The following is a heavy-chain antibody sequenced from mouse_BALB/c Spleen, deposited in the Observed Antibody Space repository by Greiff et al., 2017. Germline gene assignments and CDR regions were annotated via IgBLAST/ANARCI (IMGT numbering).Heavy chain of an antibody. CDR2: ISPGNGDI. Sequence: VQLQQSDAELVKPGASVKISFKASGYTFTDHAIHWVKQKPEQGLEWIGYISPGNGDIKYNEKFKGKATLTADKSSSTAYMQLNSLTSEDSAVYFCKRIYYDYDEAWFAYWGQGTLVTVSA. J-gene: IGHJ3*01. CDR3: KRIYYDYDEAWFAY. CDR1: GYTFTDHA. D-gene: IGHD2-4*01. V-gene: IGHV1S53*02.